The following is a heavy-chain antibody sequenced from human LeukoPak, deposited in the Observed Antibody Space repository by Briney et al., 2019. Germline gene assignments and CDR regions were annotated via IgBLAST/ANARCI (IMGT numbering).Heavy chain of an antibody. J-gene: IGHJ4*02. CDR2: IYHSGST. V-gene: IGHV4-4*02. Sequence: PSETLSLTCAVSGGSISSSNWWSWVGQPPGKGLEWIGEIYHSGSTNYNPSLQSRVTISVDKSKNQFSLKLSSVTAADTAVYYCARDPRDYYDSSGYFDYWGQGTLVTVSS. CDR3: ARDPRDYYDSSGYFDY. D-gene: IGHD3-22*01. CDR1: GGSISSSNW.